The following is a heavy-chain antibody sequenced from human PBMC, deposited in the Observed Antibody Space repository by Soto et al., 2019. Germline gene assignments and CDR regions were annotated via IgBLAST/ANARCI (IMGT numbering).Heavy chain of an antibody. CDR1: GFTFSSYA. Sequence: GGSLRLSCAASGFTFSSYAMSWVRQAPGKGLEWVSAISGSGGSTYYADSVKGRFTISRDNSKNTLYLQMNSLRAEDTAVYYCAKVHRYLVARGGFYYFDYWGQGTLVTVSS. CDR3: AKVHRYLVARGGFYYFDY. V-gene: IGHV3-23*01. J-gene: IGHJ4*02. D-gene: IGHD5-12*01. CDR2: ISGSGGST.